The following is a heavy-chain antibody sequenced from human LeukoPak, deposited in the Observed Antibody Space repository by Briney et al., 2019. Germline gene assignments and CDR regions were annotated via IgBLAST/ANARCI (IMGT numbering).Heavy chain of an antibody. V-gene: IGHV3-30*04. Sequence: GRSLRLSCAASGFTFSSYAMHWVRQAPGKGLEWVAVISYDGSNKYYADSVKGRFTISRDNSKNTLYLQMNSLRAEDMAVYYCARDPSYSENLDYWGQGTLVTVSS. CDR3: ARDPSYSENLDY. CDR1: GFTFSSYA. D-gene: IGHD1-26*01. CDR2: ISYDGSNK. J-gene: IGHJ4*02.